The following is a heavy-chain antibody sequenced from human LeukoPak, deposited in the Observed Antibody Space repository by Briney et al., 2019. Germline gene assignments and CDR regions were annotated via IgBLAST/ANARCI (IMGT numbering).Heavy chain of an antibody. CDR1: GGTFSSYA. J-gene: IGHJ6*02. D-gene: IGHD1-20*01. Sequence: SVKVSCKASGGTFSSYAISWVRQAPGQGLEWMGRIIPILGIANYAQKFQGRVTITADKSTSTAYMELSSLRSEDTAVYYCASSRNWKTDYYYYGMDVWGQGTTVTVSS. V-gene: IGHV1-69*04. CDR3: ASSRNWKTDYYYYGMDV. CDR2: IIPILGIA.